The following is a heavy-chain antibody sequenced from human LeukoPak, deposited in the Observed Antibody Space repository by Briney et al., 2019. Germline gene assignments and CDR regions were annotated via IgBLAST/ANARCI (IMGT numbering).Heavy chain of an antibody. V-gene: IGHV4-59*08. CDR1: GGSISSYY. CDR2: IYYSGST. J-gene: IGHJ4*02. CDR3: ARYTAMGTTNFVY. D-gene: IGHD5-18*01. Sequence: SETLSLTCTVSGGSISSYYWSWIRQPPGKGLEWIGYIYYSGSTNYNPSLKSRVTISVDTSKNQFSLKLSSVTAADTAVYYCARYTAMGTTNFVYWGQGTLVTVSS.